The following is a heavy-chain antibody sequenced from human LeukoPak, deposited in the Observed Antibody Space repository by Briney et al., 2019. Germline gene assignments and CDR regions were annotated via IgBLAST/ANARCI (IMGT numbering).Heavy chain of an antibody. J-gene: IGHJ5*02. D-gene: IGHD6-13*01. CDR3: AKDLVAAAGNNWFDP. V-gene: IGHV3-30*02. CDR2: IRYDGSNK. CDR1: GFTFSSYG. Sequence: PGGSLRLSCSASGFTFSSYGMHWVRQAPGKGLEWVAFIRYDGSNKYYADSVKGRFTISRDNSKNTLYLQMNSLRAEDTAVYYCAKDLVAAAGNNWFDPRGQGTLVTVSS.